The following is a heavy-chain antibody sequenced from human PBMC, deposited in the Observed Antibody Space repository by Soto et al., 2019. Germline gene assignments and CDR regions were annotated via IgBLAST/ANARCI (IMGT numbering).Heavy chain of an antibody. CDR2: IYYSGST. V-gene: IGHV4-39*01. CDR1: GGSISSSSYY. CDR3: ASRRPNYFDY. Sequence: QLQLQESGPGLVKPSETLSLTCTVSGGSISSSSYYWGWIRQPPGKGLEWIGSIYYSGSTYYNPSLQSRVTISVATSKNQFSLKLSSVTAADTAVYYCASRRPNYFDYWGQGTLVTVSS. J-gene: IGHJ4*02.